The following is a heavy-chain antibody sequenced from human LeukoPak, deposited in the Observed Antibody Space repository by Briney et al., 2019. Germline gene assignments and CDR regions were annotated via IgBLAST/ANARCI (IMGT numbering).Heavy chain of an antibody. J-gene: IGHJ6*03. Sequence: ASVKVSCKASGGTFSSYAISWVRQAPGQGLEWMGGIIPIFGTANYAQKFQGRVTITTDESTSTAYMELSSLRSEDTAVYYCARGGYPPPGYYYYYMDVWGKGTTVTVSS. CDR3: ARGGYPPPGYYYYYMDV. CDR1: GGTFSSYA. CDR2: IIPIFGTA. D-gene: IGHD3-16*02. V-gene: IGHV1-69*05.